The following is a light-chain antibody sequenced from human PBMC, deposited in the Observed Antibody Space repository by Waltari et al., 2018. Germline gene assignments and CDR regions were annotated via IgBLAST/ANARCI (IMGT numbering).Light chain of an antibody. CDR1: QNVLYSSNNRNY. J-gene: IGKJ1*01. V-gene: IGKV4-1*01. CDR3: QQYYSSPWT. CDR2: WAS. Sequence: DIVMTQSPDSLSVSLGERATINCKSSQNVLYSSNNRNYLAWYQLKPGQPPKVLIYWASMRENGVPDRFSGSGSGTDFTLTINSLQAEDMAVYYCQQYYSSPWTFGQGTKVEIK.